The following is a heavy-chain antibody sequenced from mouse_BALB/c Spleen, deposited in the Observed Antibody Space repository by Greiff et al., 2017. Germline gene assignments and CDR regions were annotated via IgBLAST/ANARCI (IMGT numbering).Heavy chain of an antibody. D-gene: IGHD1-1*01. CDR1: GYAFSSYW. Sequence: LMESGAELVRPGSSVKISCKASGYAFSSYWMNWVKQRPGQGLEWIGQIYPGDGDTNYNGKFKGKATLTADKSSSTAYMQLSSLTSEDSAVYFCARSHYYGSSYDYFDYWGQGTTLTVSS. CDR2: IYPGDGDT. J-gene: IGHJ2*01. V-gene: IGHV1-80*01. CDR3: ARSHYYGSSYDYFDY.